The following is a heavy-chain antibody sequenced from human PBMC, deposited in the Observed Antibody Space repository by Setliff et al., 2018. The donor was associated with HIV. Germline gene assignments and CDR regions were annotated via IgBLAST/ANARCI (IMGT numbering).Heavy chain of an antibody. CDR3: ARKLRPGHGVDV. CDR1: GFTFSNYA. Sequence: GESLKISCAASGFTFSNYAMAWVRQAPGKGLEWISYISSSDNTMYYADSVKGRFTISRDSAKNSVYLQMDNLRAEDTAIYCCARKLRPGHGVDVWGQGTTVTVSS. V-gene: IGHV3-48*03. CDR2: ISSSDNTM. D-gene: IGHD3-10*01. J-gene: IGHJ6*02.